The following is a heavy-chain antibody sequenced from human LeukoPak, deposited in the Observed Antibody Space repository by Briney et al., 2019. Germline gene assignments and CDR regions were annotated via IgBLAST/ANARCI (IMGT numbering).Heavy chain of an antibody. CDR1: GYTFTSYA. Sequence: GASVKVSCKASGYTFTSYAMHWVRQAPGQRLEWMGWINAGNGNTKYSQKFQGRVTITRDTSASTAYMELSSLRSENTAVYYCARGGELLRPIDFDYWGQGTLVTVSS. D-gene: IGHD1-26*01. J-gene: IGHJ4*02. V-gene: IGHV1-3*01. CDR2: INAGNGNT. CDR3: ARGGELLRPIDFDY.